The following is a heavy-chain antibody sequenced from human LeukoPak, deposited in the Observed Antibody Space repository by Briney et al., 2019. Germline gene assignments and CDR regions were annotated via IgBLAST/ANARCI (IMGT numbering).Heavy chain of an antibody. CDR3: AKLDYGSYVMGNGYFDY. Sequence: GASLRLSCAASGRSFSSCGMSWVRQAPGLGLEWVSAISGSGDSTYYKYSVKGGFTVTRDNSKNTLYLHMNTLRAEDTAVYYCAKLDYGSYVMGNGYFDYWGQGTLVTVSS. J-gene: IGHJ4*02. CDR2: ISGSGDST. V-gene: IGHV3-23*01. CDR1: GRSFSSCG. D-gene: IGHD4-17*01.